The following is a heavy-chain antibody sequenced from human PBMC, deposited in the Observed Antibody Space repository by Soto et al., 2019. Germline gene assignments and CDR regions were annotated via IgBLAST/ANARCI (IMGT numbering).Heavy chain of an antibody. CDR3: ARGRVTIFGVVIGPYYYYGMDV. J-gene: IGHJ6*02. Sequence: SETLSLTCAVYGGSFSGYYWSWIRQPPGKGLEWIGEINHSGSTNYNPSLKSRVTISVDTSKNQFSLKLSSVTAADTAVYYCARGRVTIFGVVIGPYYYYGMDVWGQGTTVTVYS. V-gene: IGHV4-34*01. CDR1: GGSFSGYY. CDR2: INHSGST. D-gene: IGHD3-3*01.